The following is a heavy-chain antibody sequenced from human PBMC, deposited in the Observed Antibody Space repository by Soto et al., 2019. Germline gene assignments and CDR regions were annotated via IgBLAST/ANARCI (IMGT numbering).Heavy chain of an antibody. D-gene: IGHD4-17*01. J-gene: IGHJ4*02. CDR3: ARSIYGDYVSSSILDY. CDR1: SGSISSSNW. V-gene: IGHV4-4*02. Sequence: SETLSLTCAVSSGSISSSNWWSWVRQPPGKGLEWIGEIYHSGSTNYNPSLKSRVTISVDKSRNQFSPKLSSVTAADTAVYYCARSIYGDYVSSSILDYWGQGTLVTVSS. CDR2: IYHSGST.